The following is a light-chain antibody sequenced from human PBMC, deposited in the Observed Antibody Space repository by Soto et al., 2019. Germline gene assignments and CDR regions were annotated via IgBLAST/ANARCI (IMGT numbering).Light chain of an antibody. V-gene: IGKV1-5*01. Sequence: DIQMTQPPSTVSAPVGDGVTITCRASQSISTWLAWYQQKPGKAPKLLIYDASTLESGVPSGFSGSESGTEFTLTITSLQADDFATYYCQQYDKYWTFGQGTKVDIK. J-gene: IGKJ1*01. CDR1: QSISTW. CDR3: QQYDKYWT. CDR2: DAS.